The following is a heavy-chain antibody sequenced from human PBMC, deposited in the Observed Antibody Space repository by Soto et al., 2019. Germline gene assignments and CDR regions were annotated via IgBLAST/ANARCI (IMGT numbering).Heavy chain of an antibody. Sequence: ASVKVSCKASGYTFTSYGISWVRQAPGQVLEWMGWISAYNGNTNYAQKRQGRVNMTTETSTRTAYMELRSLRSDDTAVYYCARLRVVINRDPYFDYWGQGTLVNVSS. CDR3: ARLRVVINRDPYFDY. J-gene: IGHJ4*02. CDR2: ISAYNGNT. CDR1: GYTFTSYG. D-gene: IGHD3-3*01. V-gene: IGHV1-18*01.